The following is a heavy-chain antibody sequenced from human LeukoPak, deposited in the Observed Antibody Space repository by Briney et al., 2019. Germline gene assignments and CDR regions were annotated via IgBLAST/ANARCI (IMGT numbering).Heavy chain of an antibody. J-gene: IGHJ3*02. Sequence: GGSLRLSCVGSGFSFSGNSMNWVRQAPGKGLEWVSGISRTSTYIYYADSVQGRFTISRDNAKNSLYLQMDSLRAEDTAVYYCARTFDIWGQGTMVTVSS. CDR2: ISRTSTYI. CDR3: ARTFDI. V-gene: IGHV3-21*01. CDR1: GFSFSGNS.